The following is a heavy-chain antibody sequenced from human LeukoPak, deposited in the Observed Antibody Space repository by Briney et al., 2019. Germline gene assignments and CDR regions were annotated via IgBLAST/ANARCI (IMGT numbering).Heavy chain of an antibody. CDR1: GFTFSDHY. CDR2: ISLRGDSI. V-gene: IGHV3-11*04. Sequence: GSLRLSCAASGFTFSDHYISWVRQAPGKGLEWVSYISLRGDSIYYADSVKGRFTISRDNAKNSLYLQMNSLRAEDTAVYYCARDRYCSSTSCPYYYYMDVWGKGTTVTVSS. CDR3: ARDRYCSSTSCPYYYYMDV. D-gene: IGHD2-2*01. J-gene: IGHJ6*03.